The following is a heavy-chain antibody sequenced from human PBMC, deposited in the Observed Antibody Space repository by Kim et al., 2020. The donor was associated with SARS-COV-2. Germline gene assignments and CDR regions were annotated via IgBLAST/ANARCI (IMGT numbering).Heavy chain of an antibody. CDR2: IYHSGST. V-gene: IGHV4-4*02. Sequence: SETLSLTCAVSGGSISSSNWWSWVRQPPGKGLEWLGEIYHSGSTNYNPSLKSRVTISVDKSKNQFSLKLSSVTAADTAVYYCARGGGPPPRPGGAFDIWGQGTMVTVSS. CDR1: GGSISSSNW. CDR3: ARGGGPPPRPGGAFDI. J-gene: IGHJ3*02.